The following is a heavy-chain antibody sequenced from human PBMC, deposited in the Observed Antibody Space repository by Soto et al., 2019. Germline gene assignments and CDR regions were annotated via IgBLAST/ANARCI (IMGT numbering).Heavy chain of an antibody. CDR1: GYTLTELS. J-gene: IGHJ6*03. D-gene: IGHD1-7*01. CDR3: ATDGRRNYDYYFYYYMDT. V-gene: IGHV1-24*01. Sequence: GASVKVSCKVSGYTLTELSMHWVRQAPGKGLEWMGGFDPEDGETIYAQKFQGRVTMTEDTSTDTAYMELSSLRSEDTAVYYCATDGRRNYDYYFYYYMDTWGKETTVTLSS. CDR2: FDPEDGET.